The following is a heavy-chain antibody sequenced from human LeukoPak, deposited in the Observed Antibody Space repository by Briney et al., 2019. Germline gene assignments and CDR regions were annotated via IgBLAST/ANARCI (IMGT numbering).Heavy chain of an antibody. CDR1: GFTFSSYG. CDR3: AHARASGYSYGFDY. J-gene: IGHJ4*02. V-gene: IGHV3-30*02. Sequence: GGSLRLSCAASGFTFSSYGMHWVRQAPGKGLEWVAFIRYDGSNKYYADSVEGRSTISRDNSKNTLYLQMNSLRAEDTAVYYCAHARASGYSYGFDYWGQGALVTVSS. D-gene: IGHD5-18*01. CDR2: IRYDGSNK.